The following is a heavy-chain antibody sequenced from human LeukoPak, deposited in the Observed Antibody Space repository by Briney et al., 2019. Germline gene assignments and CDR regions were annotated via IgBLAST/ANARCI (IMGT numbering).Heavy chain of an antibody. Sequence: PGGSLRLSCAASGFTFSSYWMHWVRQAPGKGLVWVSRINSDGSSTSYADSVKGRFTISRDNSKNTLYLQINSLRAEDTAVYYCAALSGVGVKIGFDHWGQGALVVVSS. CDR2: INSDGSST. CDR3: AALSGVGVKIGFDH. V-gene: IGHV3-74*01. J-gene: IGHJ4*02. D-gene: IGHD1-26*01. CDR1: GFTFSSYW.